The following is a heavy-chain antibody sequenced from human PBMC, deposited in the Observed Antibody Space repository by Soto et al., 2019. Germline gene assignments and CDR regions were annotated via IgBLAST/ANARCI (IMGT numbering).Heavy chain of an antibody. CDR2: IAYRGNT. D-gene: IGHD3-3*01. Sequence: KPSETLSLPCTVSAGTHSSYFWGWLRQPPGKGPEWIGYIAYRGNTNYNRSLKRRVTTSGETSKNQFSLKLTAVTAADTAVYYCASIRADFDLCDYWSPGTRVTVAS. V-gene: IGHV4-59*01. CDR3: ASIRADFDLCDY. J-gene: IGHJ4*02. CDR1: AGTHSSYF.